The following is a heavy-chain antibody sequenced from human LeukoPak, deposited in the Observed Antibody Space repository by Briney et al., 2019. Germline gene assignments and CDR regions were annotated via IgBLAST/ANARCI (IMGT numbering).Heavy chain of an antibody. CDR2: IYYSGST. J-gene: IGHJ4*02. V-gene: IGHV4-59*01. D-gene: IGHD2-15*01. Sequence: PSETLSLTCTVSGGSISSYYWSWIRQPPGKGLELIGYIYYSGSTNYNPSLKSRVTISVDTSKNQFSLKLSSVTAADTAVYYCARVSSGVYFDYWGQGTLSPSPQ. CDR3: ARVSSGVYFDY. CDR1: GGSISSYY.